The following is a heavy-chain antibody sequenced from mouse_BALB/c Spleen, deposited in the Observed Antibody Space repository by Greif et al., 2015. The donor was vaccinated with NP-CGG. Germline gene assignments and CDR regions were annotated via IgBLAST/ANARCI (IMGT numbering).Heavy chain of an antibody. J-gene: IGHJ4*01. CDR1: GFTFSSYT. CDR3: TRGGNYAMDY. V-gene: IGHV5-6-4*01. CDR2: ISSGGSYT. D-gene: IGHD2-14*01. Sequence: EVNVVESGGGLVKPGGPLKLSCAASGFTFSSYTMSWVRQTPEKRLEWVATISSGGSYTYYPDSVKGRFTISRDNAKNTLFLQMSSLKSEDTAMYYCTRGGNYAMDYWGQGTSVTVSS.